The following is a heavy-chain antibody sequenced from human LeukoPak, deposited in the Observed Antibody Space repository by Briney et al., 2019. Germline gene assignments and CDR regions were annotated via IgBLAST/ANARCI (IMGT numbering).Heavy chain of an antibody. Sequence: GGSLRLSCAASGFTFSSYAMSWVRQAPGKGLEWVANIKNDGAVKNYVDSVKGRFTISRDNAKSSLYLQMNSLRAADTAVYFCARGDVPHWCFDLWGRGTLVTVSS. V-gene: IGHV3-7*04. CDR3: ARGDVPHWCFDL. CDR1: GFTFSSYA. D-gene: IGHD3-10*02. J-gene: IGHJ2*01. CDR2: IKNDGAVK.